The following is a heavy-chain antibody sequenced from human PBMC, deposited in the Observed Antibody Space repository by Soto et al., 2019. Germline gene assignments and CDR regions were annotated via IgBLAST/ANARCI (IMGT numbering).Heavy chain of an antibody. CDR1: GFTFSSYG. V-gene: IGHV3-30*03. Sequence: GGSLRLSCAASGFTFSSYGMLWVRQAPGKGLEWVAVISYDGSNKYYADSVKGRFTISRDNSKNTLYLQMNSLRAEDTAVYYCHSSSIPFDYWGQGTLVTVSS. D-gene: IGHD6-6*01. J-gene: IGHJ4*02. CDR3: HSSSIPFDY. CDR2: ISYDGSNK.